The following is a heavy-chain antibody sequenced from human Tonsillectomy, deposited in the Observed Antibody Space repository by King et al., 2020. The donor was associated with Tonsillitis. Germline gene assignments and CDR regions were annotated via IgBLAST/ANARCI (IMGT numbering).Heavy chain of an antibody. J-gene: IGHJ4*02. CDR3: AKRPARGYY. D-gene: IGHD6-25*01. V-gene: IGHV3-30*18. Sequence: VQLVESGGGVVQPGRSLRLSCAASGFTFSSYGMHWVRQAPGKGLEWVAVISYDGSNKYYADSVKGRFTISRDNSKNTLYLQMNSLRAEDTAVYYCAKRPARGYYSGQGTLVTVSS. CDR1: GFTFSSYG. CDR2: ISYDGSNK.